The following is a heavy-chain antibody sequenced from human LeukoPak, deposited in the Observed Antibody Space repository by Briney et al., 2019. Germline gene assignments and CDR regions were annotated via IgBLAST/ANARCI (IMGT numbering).Heavy chain of an antibody. CDR3: AREQSDYGGNVEFDY. CDR2: IYYSGST. J-gene: IGHJ4*02. CDR1: GGSISSGDYY. D-gene: IGHD4-23*01. V-gene: IGHV4-30-4*02. Sequence: PSETLSLTCTVSGGSISSGDYYWSWIRQPPGKGLEWIGYIYYSGSTYYNPSLKSRVTISVDTSKNQFSLKLSSVTAADTAVYYCAREQSDYGGNVEFDYWGQGTLVTVSS.